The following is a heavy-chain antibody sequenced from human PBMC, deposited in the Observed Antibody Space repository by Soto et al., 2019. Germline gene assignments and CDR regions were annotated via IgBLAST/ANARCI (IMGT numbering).Heavy chain of an antibody. CDR2: ISGSGGST. CDR3: AKDQGSSWYEIDY. V-gene: IGHV3-23*01. J-gene: IGHJ4*02. Sequence: EVQLLESGGGLVQPGGSLRLSCAASGFTFSNYAVTWVRQAPGNGLEWVSTISGSGGSTYYADSVKGRFTISRDNSKNTLYRQMNSLRAEDTAVYYCAKDQGSSWYEIDYWGQGTLVTVSS. D-gene: IGHD6-13*01. CDR1: GFTFSNYA.